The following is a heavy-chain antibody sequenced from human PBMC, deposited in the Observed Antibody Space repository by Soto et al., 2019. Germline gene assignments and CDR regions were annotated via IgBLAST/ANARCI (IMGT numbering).Heavy chain of an antibody. J-gene: IGHJ5*02. D-gene: IGHD2-21*01. Sequence: RGRYSRTRIKKTPGKGLEWIGYIYYSGHTKYNPSLESRVTMSLHTFKNQFSLQLNSVTAADTAVYYCARGVVVDFDPWGQGTPVTVSS. CDR2: IYYSGHT. CDR3: ARGVVVDFDP. CDR1: RGRYS. V-gene: IGHV4-61*01.